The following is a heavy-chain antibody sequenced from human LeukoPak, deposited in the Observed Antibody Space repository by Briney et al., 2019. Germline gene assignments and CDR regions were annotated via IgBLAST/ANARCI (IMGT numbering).Heavy chain of an antibody. CDR2: IIPILGIA. J-gene: IGHJ4*02. D-gene: IGHD5-24*01. CDR1: GGTFSSYA. V-gene: IGHV1-69*04. Sequence: ASVKVSCKASGGTFSSYAISWVRQAPGQGLEWMGRIIPILGIANYAQKFQGRVTITADKSTSTAYMELSSLRSEDTAVYYCARAEMATTIDYWGQGTLVTVSS. CDR3: ARAEMATTIDY.